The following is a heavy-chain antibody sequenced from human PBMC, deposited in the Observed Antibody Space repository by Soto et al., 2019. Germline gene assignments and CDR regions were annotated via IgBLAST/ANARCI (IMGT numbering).Heavy chain of an antibody. D-gene: IGHD6-19*01. CDR1: GGSFSGYY. V-gene: IGHV4-34*01. CDR3: ARKYSTGWYHFAY. J-gene: IGHJ4*02. CDR2: INHSGST. Sequence: PSETLSLTCAVYGGSFSGYYWSWIRQPPGKGLEWIGEINHSGSTNYNPSLKSRVTISVDTSKNQFSLKLNSVTAADTAVYYCARKYSTGWYHFAYWAQGTLVIGSS.